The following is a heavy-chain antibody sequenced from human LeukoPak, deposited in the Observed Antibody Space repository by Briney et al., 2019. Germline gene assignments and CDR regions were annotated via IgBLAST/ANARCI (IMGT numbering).Heavy chain of an antibody. D-gene: IGHD2-2*01. J-gene: IGHJ5*02. CDR2: IIPIFGTA. V-gene: IGHV1-69*13. Sequence: ASVKVSCKASGGTFSSYAISWVRQAPGQGLEWMGGIIPIFGTANYAQEFQGRVTITADEPTSTAYMELSSLRSEDTAVYYCARLGGRCSSTSCYHPAFDPWGQGTLVTVSS. CDR1: GGTFSSYA. CDR3: ARLGGRCSSTSCYHPAFDP.